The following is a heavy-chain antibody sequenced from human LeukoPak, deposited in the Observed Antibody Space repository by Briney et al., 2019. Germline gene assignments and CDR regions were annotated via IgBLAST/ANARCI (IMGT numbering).Heavy chain of an antibody. J-gene: IGHJ4*02. CDR2: IYWDDDK. Sequence: SGPTLVKPTQTLTLTCTFSGFSFSTSGVGVGWIRQPPGKALEWLALIYWDDDKRYSPSLKSRLTITKDTSKNQVVLTMTNMDPVDTATYYRARNLLRYFVDYWGQGTLVTVSS. CDR3: ARNLLRYFVDY. CDR1: GFSFSTSGVG. D-gene: IGHD3-9*01. V-gene: IGHV2-5*02.